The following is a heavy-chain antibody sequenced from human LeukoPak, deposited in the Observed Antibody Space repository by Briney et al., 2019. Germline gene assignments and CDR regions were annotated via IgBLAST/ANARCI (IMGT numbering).Heavy chain of an antibody. CDR1: GFTLRNYV. J-gene: IGHJ4*02. CDR2: TSSDLNVK. Sequence: GGSLGLSCAASGFTLRNYVIHWVRQAPGKGLEWVAVTSSDLNVKLYADSVKGRFTISRDNSRSTLYLQMNSLRPEDTPIYYCAREGYYGSGSPPSLYFDYWGQGTLVTVSS. V-gene: IGHV3-30-3*01. D-gene: IGHD3-10*01. CDR3: AREGYYGSGSPPSLYFDY.